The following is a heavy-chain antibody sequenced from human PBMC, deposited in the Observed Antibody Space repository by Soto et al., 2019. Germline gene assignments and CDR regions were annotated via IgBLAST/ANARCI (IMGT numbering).Heavy chain of an antibody. J-gene: IGHJ4*02. V-gene: IGHV5-51*01. D-gene: IGHD2-2*01. CDR2: IYPRDSDT. Sequence: GEALKISCEASGYTFTNYWIGWVRQMPWTGLEWMGVIYPRDSDTRYSPSFQDQVTMSVDKSIGTGYLKWSSLKASATAMYYSVRRSGKIESSVGTSSFDYWGQGTLVTVSS. CDR3: VRRSGKIESSVGTSSFDY. CDR1: GYTFTNYW.